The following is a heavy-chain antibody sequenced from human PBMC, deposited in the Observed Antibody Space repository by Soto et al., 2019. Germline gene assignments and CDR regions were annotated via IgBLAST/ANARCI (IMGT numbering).Heavy chain of an antibody. J-gene: IGHJ4*02. CDR2: ISSDGSYT. D-gene: IGHD5-12*01. CDR3: VSRVDITLV. V-gene: IGHV3-23*01. CDR1: GFTFRNYA. Sequence: GGSLRLSCAASGFTFRNYALSWVRQAPGKGLEWVSVISSDGSYTRYADSVKGRFSISRDNSKNILYLQMNSLGGEDTAVYFCVSRVDITLVRGQGALVTVSS.